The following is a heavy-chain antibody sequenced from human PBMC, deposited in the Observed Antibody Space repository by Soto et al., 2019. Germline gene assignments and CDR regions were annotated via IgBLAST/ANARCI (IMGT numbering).Heavy chain of an antibody. J-gene: IGHJ4*02. V-gene: IGHV4-34*01. CDR3: ARHLRGYSYGFDY. Sequence: PSETLSLTCAVYGGSFSGYYWSWFPHPPGKGLEWIGEINHSGSTNYNPSLKSRVTISVDTSKNQFSLKLSSVTAADTAVYYCARHLRGYSYGFDYWGQGTLVTVSS. CDR1: GGSFSGYY. CDR2: INHSGST. D-gene: IGHD5-18*01.